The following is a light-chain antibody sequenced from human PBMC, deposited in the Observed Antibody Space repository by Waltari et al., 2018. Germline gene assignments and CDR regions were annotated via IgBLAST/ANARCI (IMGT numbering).Light chain of an antibody. Sequence: EIVFTQSPVSLSSSPGDRVTLSCRASQSVSRALAWYQQKPGQAPRLLIFGASNRATGIPDRFSGSGSETDFSLTISRLEPEDFAVYYCQHYVRLPATFGRGTKVEIK. V-gene: IGKV3-20*01. J-gene: IGKJ1*01. CDR1: QSVSRA. CDR2: GAS. CDR3: QHYVRLPAT.